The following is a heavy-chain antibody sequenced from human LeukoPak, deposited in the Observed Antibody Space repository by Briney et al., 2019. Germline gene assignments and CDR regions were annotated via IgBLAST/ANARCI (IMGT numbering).Heavy chain of an antibody. J-gene: IGHJ5*02. V-gene: IGHV4-39*01. CDR3: AMRSYYYDSSGYSRWFDP. CDR2: IYYSGST. D-gene: IGHD3-22*01. CDR1: GGSISSSSYY. Sequence: SETLSLTCTVSGGSISSSSYYWGWIRQPPGKGLEWIGSIYYSGSTYYNPSLKSRVTISVDTSKNQFSLKLSSVTAADTAVYYCAMRSYYYDSSGYSRWFDPWGQGTLVTVSS.